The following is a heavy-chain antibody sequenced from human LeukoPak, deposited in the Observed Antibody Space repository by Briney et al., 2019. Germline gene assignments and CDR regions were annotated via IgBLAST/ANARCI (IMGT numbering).Heavy chain of an antibody. CDR3: TKDSQGSYDGFWYGTYGMDV. J-gene: IGHJ6*02. Sequence: PGGSLRLSCVASGFSLNTFALTWVRQAPGKGLEWVSTISDYPHYADSVRGRFTISRDNSRKTVFLQMNSLTPEDAATYYCTKDSQGSYDGFWYGTYGMDVWGQGTTVTVPS. V-gene: IGHV3-23*05. CDR1: GFSLNTFA. CDR2: ISDYP. D-gene: IGHD3-16*01.